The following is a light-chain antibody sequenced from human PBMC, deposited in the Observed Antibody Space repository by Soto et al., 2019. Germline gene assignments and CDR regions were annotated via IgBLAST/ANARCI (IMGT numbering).Light chain of an antibody. Sequence: IQMTQSPSTLSASVGDRVTISCRASQSIDSWLAWYQQKPGTPPNLLIYKASSLQSGVPSRFSGSGAGTEFTLTISSLQPDDFATYYCQQYSTYWTFGQGTKVEIK. V-gene: IGKV1-5*03. CDR3: QQYSTYWT. CDR2: KAS. CDR1: QSIDSW. J-gene: IGKJ1*01.